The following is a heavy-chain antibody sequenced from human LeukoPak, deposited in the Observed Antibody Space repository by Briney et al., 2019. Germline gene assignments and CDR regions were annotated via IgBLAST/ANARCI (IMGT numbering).Heavy chain of an antibody. Sequence: ASVKVPCKASGYTFPGYYMHWVRQAPGQGLEWMGWINPNSGGTNYAQKFQGRVTMTRDTSISTAYMELSRLRSDDTAVYYCARGCENYYDSTGYPRAKYYYYMDVWGKGTTVTVSS. CDR3: ARGCENYYDSTGYPRAKYYYYMDV. CDR2: INPNSGGT. D-gene: IGHD3-22*01. V-gene: IGHV1-2*02. J-gene: IGHJ6*03. CDR1: GYTFPGYY.